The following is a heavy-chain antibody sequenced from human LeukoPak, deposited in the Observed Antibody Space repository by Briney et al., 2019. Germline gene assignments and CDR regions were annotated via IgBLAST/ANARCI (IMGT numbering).Heavy chain of an antibody. CDR3: ARDDYVWVFDP. CDR1: GGSISSSS. D-gene: IGHD3-16*01. CDR2: ISSSSSFR. V-gene: IGHV3-21*01. Sequence: ETLSLTCTVSGGSISSSSYYWGWIRQPPGKGLEWVSSISSSSSFRYYPDSVRGRFTISRDNAKNSLYLQMNSLRAEDTAVYYCARDDYVWVFDPWGQGTLVTVSS. J-gene: IGHJ5*02.